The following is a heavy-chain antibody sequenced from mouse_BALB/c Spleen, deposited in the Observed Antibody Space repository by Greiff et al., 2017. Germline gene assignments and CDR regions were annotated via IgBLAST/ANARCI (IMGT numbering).Heavy chain of an antibody. CDR1: GFTFSSYT. CDR2: ISSGGSYT. D-gene: IGHD3-1*01. V-gene: IGHV5-6-4*01. J-gene: IGHJ3*01. Sequence: EVQLVESGGGLVKPGGSLKLSCAASGFTFSSYTMSWVRQTPEKRLEWVATISSGGSYTYYPDSVKGRFTISRDNAKNTLYLQMSSLKSEDTAMYYCTSDSSGYGFAYWGQGTLVTVSA. CDR3: TSDSSGYGFAY.